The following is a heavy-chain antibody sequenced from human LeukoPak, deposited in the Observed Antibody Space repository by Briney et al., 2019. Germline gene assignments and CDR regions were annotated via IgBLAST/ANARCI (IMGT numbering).Heavy chain of an antibody. J-gene: IGHJ6*03. CDR1: RFPFNSYA. CDR2: ISGSGCST. D-gene: IGHD3-16*01. CDR3: AKDFLGDYYYMDV. V-gene: IGHV3-23*01. Sequence: GGSVRLFCRASRFPFNSYAMLCPRRARGEGGVWVSAISGSGCSTYYADSVKGRFTISRDNSKNTLYLQMNSLRAEDTAVYYCAKDFLGDYYYMDVWGKGTTVTVSS.